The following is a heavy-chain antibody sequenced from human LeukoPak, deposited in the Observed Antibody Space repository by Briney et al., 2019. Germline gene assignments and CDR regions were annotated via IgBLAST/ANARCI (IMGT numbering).Heavy chain of an antibody. CDR1: GFTFSSYS. Sequence: PGGSLRLSCVASGFTFSSYSMNWVRQAPGKGLEWVSYITSSSSTIYYADSVKGQFTISRDNAKNSLYLQMNSLRAEDTAVYYCARDRRVYFYAGSGYTNWGPGTLVTVSS. J-gene: IGHJ4*02. CDR3: ARDRRVYFYAGSGYTN. V-gene: IGHV3-48*04. D-gene: IGHD3-22*01. CDR2: ITSSSSTI.